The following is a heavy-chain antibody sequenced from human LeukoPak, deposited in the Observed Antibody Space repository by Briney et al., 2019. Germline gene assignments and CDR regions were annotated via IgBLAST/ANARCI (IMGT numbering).Heavy chain of an antibody. J-gene: IGHJ3*02. CDR2: IYYSGST. D-gene: IGHD6-13*01. CDR3: AREVPRTATAGTEAFDI. V-gene: IGHV4-59*01. Sequence: PSETLSLTRSVSGGSINSDYWSWIRQPPGKGLEWIGYIYYSGSTNYNPSLKSRVTISVDTSKKQLSLKLSSVTAADTAVYYCAREVPRTATAGTEAFDIWGQGTLVIVSS. CDR1: GGSINSDY.